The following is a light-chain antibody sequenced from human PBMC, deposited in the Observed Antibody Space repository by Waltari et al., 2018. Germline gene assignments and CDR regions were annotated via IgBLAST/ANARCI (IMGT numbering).Light chain of an antibody. CDR1: GSNIGAGYD. Sequence: QSVLTQPPSVSGAPGQRVTISCTGGGSNIGAGYDLHWYRQPPGKAPELRIYGGNNRPSGVPDRFFGSLSGTSASLAITGLQAEDEADYYCQSYDTSLSVVFGGGTKLTV. CDR2: GGN. V-gene: IGLV1-40*01. CDR3: QSYDTSLSVV. J-gene: IGLJ2*01.